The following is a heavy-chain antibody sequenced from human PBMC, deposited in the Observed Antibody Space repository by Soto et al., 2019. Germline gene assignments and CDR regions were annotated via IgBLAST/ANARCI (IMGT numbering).Heavy chain of an antibody. J-gene: IGHJ4*02. V-gene: IGHV3-48*01. CDR3: ARGPNYYDSSGYYFH. CDR1: GFTFRNYG. D-gene: IGHD3-22*01. CDR2: IGIGSSTK. Sequence: PGGSLRLSCAASGFTFRNYGMNWVRQAPGKGLEWVSYIGIGSSTKYYADSVKGRFTISRDNAKNSLYLQMNSLRAEDTAVYYCARGPNYYDSSGYYFHWGEGT.